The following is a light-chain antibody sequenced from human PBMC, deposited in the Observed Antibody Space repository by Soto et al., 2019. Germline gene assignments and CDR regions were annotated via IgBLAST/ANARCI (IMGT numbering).Light chain of an antibody. CDR1: QNIRSY. CDR2: ATS. V-gene: IGKV1-39*01. CDR3: QQGYTTRWT. Sequence: DIQMTQSPTSLSASVGDRVTITCRASQNIRSYLNWYQQIPGKAPNLLIYATSILQTGVPSRFSGSGPGTNFPLTINGLQPENFATYYCQQGYTTRWTFGQGTKVEIK. J-gene: IGKJ1*01.